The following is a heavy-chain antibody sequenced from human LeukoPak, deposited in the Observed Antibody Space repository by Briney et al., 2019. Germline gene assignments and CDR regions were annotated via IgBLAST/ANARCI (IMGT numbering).Heavy chain of an antibody. CDR3: ARAPYYYDSSGYYDY. CDR1: GGSISSGGYY. Sequence: SQTLSLTCTVSGGSISSGGYYWSWIRQHPGKGPEWIGYIYYSGSTYYNPSLKSRVTISVDTSKNQFSLKLSSVTAADTAVYYCARAPYYYDSSGYYDYWGQGTLVTVSS. CDR2: IYYSGST. J-gene: IGHJ4*02. D-gene: IGHD3-22*01. V-gene: IGHV4-31*03.